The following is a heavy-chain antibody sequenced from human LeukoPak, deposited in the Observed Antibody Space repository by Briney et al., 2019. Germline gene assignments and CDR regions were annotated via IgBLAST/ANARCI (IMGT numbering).Heavy chain of an antibody. CDR1: GFPFSSYA. CDR3: ARAGREGTGSRWFDP. J-gene: IGHJ5*02. V-gene: IGHV3-30*04. D-gene: IGHD3-10*01. Sequence: GGSLRLSCAASGFPFSSYAVHWVRQAPGGGLEWVTVISADGNYKYYTDSVKGRFTIFRDNSKDTVYVQMNSLRAEDTAVYYCARAGREGTGSRWFDPWGQGTLVTVSS. CDR2: ISADGNYK.